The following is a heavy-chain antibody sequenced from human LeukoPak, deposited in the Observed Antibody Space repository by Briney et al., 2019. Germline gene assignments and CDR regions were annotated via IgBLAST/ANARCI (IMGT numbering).Heavy chain of an antibody. Sequence: SGTLSLTCAVSGGSISSSNWGSWVRQPPGKGLEWIGEIYISGSTNYNPSLKSRVTISVDKSKNQFSLKLSSVTAADTAVYYCARDPVIDSGSYYYYYGMDVWGQGTTVTVSS. J-gene: IGHJ6*02. CDR1: GGSISSSNW. D-gene: IGHD1-26*01. CDR3: ARDPVIDSGSYYYYYGMDV. CDR2: IYISGST. V-gene: IGHV4-4*02.